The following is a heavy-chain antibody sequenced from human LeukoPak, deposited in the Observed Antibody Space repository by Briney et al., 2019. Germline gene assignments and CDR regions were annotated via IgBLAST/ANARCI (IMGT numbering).Heavy chain of an antibody. CDR1: GFTFSNYA. J-gene: IGHJ2*01. D-gene: IGHD7-27*01. Sequence: GGSLRLSCAASGFTFSNYAMSWVRQAPGKGLEWVSHISSSGTTIDYGDSVRGRVTISRDNAKNSLYLQINSLRADDTAFYYCARDLGGWYFDLWGRGTLVIVSS. CDR2: ISSSGTTI. CDR3: ARDLGGWYFDL. V-gene: IGHV3-48*03.